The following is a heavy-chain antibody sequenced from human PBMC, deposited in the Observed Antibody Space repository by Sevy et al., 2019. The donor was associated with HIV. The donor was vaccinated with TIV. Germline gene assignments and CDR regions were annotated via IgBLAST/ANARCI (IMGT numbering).Heavy chain of an antibody. V-gene: IGHV3-30*18. CDR2: ISYDGSNK. J-gene: IGHJ4*02. D-gene: IGHD5-18*01. Sequence: GGSLRLSCAASGFTFSSYGMHWVRQAPGKGLEWVAVISYDGSNKYYPDSVKGRFTISRDNSKNTQYLQMNSLRAEDTAVYYCAKDSGAYSYGLGYFDYWGQGTLVTVSS. CDR1: GFTFSSYG. CDR3: AKDSGAYSYGLGYFDY.